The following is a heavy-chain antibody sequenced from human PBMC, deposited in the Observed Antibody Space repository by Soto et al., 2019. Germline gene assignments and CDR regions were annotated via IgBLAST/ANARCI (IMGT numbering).Heavy chain of an antibody. V-gene: IGHV3-23*01. CDR3: ASRYYYDSSVGFDY. D-gene: IGHD3-22*01. J-gene: IGHJ4*02. Sequence: GGSLILAGAASGFTFISYAMSWVLQAPGKGLEWVSAISGSCGSTYYADSVKGLFTISRDNSKNTLYLQMNSLRAEDTAVYYCASRYYYDSSVGFDYWGQGTLVTVSS. CDR2: ISGSCGST. CDR1: GFTFISYA.